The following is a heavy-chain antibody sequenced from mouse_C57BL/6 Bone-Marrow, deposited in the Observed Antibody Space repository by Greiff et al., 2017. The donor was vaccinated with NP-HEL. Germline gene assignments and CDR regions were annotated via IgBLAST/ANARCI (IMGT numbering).Heavy chain of an antibody. J-gene: IGHJ3*01. CDR3: ERTYDGYYVGWFAY. CDR2: IYPGSGST. Sequence: VQLHQPGAELVKPGASVKMSCKASGYTFTSYWITWVKQRPGQGLEWIGDIYPGSGSTNYNEKFKSKATLTVDTSSSTAYMQISSMTSEEAAVYYWERTYDGYYVGWFAYWGQGKLVTVSA. CDR1: GYTFTSYW. D-gene: IGHD2-3*01. V-gene: IGHV1-55*01.